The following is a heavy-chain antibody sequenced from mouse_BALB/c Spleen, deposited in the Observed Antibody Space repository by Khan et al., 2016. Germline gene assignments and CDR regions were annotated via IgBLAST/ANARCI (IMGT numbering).Heavy chain of an antibody. J-gene: IGHJ4*01. V-gene: IGHV7-3*02. Sequence: EVELVEAGGGLVQPGGSLRLSCATSGFTFTDYYMSWVRQPPGKALEWLGFIRNKANGYTTEYSASVKGRFTISRDNSQSILYLQMNTLRAEDSATYSCARDIRQLELRRAYAMDYWGQGTSVTVSS. D-gene: IGHD3-1*01. CDR3: ARDIRQLELRRAYAMDY. CDR2: IRNKANGYTT. CDR1: GFTFTDYY.